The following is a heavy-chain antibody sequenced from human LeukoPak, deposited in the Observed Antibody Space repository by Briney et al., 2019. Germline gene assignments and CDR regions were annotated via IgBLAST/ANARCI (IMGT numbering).Heavy chain of an antibody. V-gene: IGHV4-34*01. D-gene: IGHD6-6*01. J-gene: IGHJ5*02. Sequence: PSETLSLTCAVYGGSFSGYYWSWIRQPPGKGLEWIGEINHSGSTNYNPSLKSRVTISVDTSKNQFSLKLSSVTAADTAVYYCARETPFEYSSFVFDPWGQGTLVTVSS. CDR3: ARETPFEYSSFVFDP. CDR1: GGSFSGYY. CDR2: INHSGST.